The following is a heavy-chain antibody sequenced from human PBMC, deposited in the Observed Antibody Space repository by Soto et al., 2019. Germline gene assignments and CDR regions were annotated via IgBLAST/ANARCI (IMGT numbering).Heavy chain of an antibody. CDR2: INHSGST. V-gene: IGHV4-34*01. CDR1: GGSFSGYY. CDR3: ARFFGPATVTTFDDY. Sequence: SETLSLTCAVYGGSFSGYYWSWIRQPPGKGLEWIGEINHSGSTNYNPSLKSRVTISVDTSKNQFSLKLSSVTAADTAVYYCARFFGPATVTTFDDYWGQGTLVTVSS. D-gene: IGHD4-17*01. J-gene: IGHJ4*02.